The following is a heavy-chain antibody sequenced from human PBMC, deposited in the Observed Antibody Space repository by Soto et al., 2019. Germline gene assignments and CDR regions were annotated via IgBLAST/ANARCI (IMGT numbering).Heavy chain of an antibody. D-gene: IGHD3-22*01. CDR1: GFTFSNAW. Sequence: EVQLVESGGGLVQPGGSLRLSCAASGFTFSNAWINWVRQAPGKGLEWVGRIKSKTDGGTTDFAAPVKGRFAISRDDSKNIAYMQMKSLKIEDTAVYYCSTDSYSDMTVVRLDNWGHGTLVTVSS. CDR3: STDSYSDMTVVRLDN. V-gene: IGHV3-15*07. CDR2: IKSKTDGGTT. J-gene: IGHJ4*01.